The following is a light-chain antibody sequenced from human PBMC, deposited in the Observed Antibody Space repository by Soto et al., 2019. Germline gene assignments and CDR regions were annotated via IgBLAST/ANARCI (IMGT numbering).Light chain of an antibody. J-gene: IGLJ2*01. CDR3: SSYTAAQTQAAALDVV. CDR2: DVN. Sequence: QSALTQPASVSGSPGQSITISCPGSSSDVGVYNCVSWYQQHPGKAPKLMIYDVNYRPSAVSNRFSGSKSGNTASLTISGLQAEDEADYYCSSYTAAQTQAAALDVVFGGGTKLTVL. V-gene: IGLV2-14*01. CDR1: SSDVGVYNC.